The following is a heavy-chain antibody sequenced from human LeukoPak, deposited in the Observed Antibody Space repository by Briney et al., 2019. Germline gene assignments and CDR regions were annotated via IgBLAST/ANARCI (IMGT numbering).Heavy chain of an antibody. CDR3: ARDPGVLVAASYYYYYMDV. Sequence: GGSLRLSCAASGFTFSSYAMSWVRQAPGKGLEWVADIWYDGSNKYYADSVKGRFTISRDNFKNTLYLQMNSLRAEGTAVYYFARDPGVLVAASYYYYYMDVWGKGTTVTVSS. V-gene: IGHV3-33*08. CDR2: IWYDGSNK. J-gene: IGHJ6*03. D-gene: IGHD2-15*01. CDR1: GFTFSSYA.